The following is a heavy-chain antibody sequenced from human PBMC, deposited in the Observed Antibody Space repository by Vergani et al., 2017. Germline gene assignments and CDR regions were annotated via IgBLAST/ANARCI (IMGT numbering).Heavy chain of an antibody. V-gene: IGHV1-69*13. CDR1: GGTFSSYA. J-gene: IGHJ3*02. CDR2: IIPIFGTA. CDR3: ARLAGRYCSGGSCYHDAFDI. Sequence: QVQLVQSGAEVKKPGSSVKFSCKASGGTFSSYAISWVRHAPGQGLEWMGRIIPIFGTANYAQKFQGRVTITADESTSTAYMELSSLRSEETAVYYCARLAGRYCSGGSCYHDAFDIWGQGTMVTVSS. D-gene: IGHD2-15*01.